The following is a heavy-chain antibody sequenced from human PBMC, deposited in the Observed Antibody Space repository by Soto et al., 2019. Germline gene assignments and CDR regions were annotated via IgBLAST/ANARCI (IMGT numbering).Heavy chain of an antibody. J-gene: IGHJ4*02. CDR1: GFTVSNNY. Sequence: EVQLVESGGGLIQPGGSLRLSCAVSGFTVSNNYMSWVRQAPGKGLEGVSVIYSGGYTAYGDSVKGRFTISRDNSKNPPHLQMNSRSAGHAAVYCCAPHAGGGGYWGQGTLVTVSS. CDR3: APHAGGGGY. CDR2: IYSGGYT. D-gene: IGHD3-10*01. V-gene: IGHV3-53*01.